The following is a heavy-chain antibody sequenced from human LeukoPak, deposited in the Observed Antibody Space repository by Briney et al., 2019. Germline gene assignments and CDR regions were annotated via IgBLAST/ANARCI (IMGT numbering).Heavy chain of an antibody. V-gene: IGHV3-21*01. CDR3: ARDPIAVAGKVYDY. D-gene: IGHD6-19*01. J-gene: IGHJ4*02. CDR2: ISSSSSYI. Sequence: GGSLRLSCAACGFTFSSYSMNWVRQAPGKGPEWVSSISSSSSYIYYADSVKGRFTISRDNAKNSLYLQMNSLRAEDTAVYYCARDPIAVAGKVYDYWGQGTLVTVSS. CDR1: GFTFSSYS.